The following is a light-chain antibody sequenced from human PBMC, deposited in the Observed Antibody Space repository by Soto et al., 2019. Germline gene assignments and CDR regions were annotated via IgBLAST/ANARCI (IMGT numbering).Light chain of an antibody. CDR1: QSISSA. Sequence: EIVLTQSPATLSLSPGERATLSCRASQSISSALAWYQQKPGQAPRLLIYDASNRANGIPARFSGSGSGTDFTLTISSAEPEDFAVYYCQQRSFWITFCQGTRLEIK. V-gene: IGKV3-11*01. CDR2: DAS. J-gene: IGKJ5*01. CDR3: QQRSFWIT.